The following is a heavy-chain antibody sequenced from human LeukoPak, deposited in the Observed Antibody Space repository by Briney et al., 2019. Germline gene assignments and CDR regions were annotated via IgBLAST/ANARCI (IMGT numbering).Heavy chain of an antibody. D-gene: IGHD1-26*01. CDR2: ISYDGSNK. J-gene: IGHJ4*02. Sequence: GGSLRLSCAASGFTFSSYGMHWVRQAPGKGLEWVAVISYDGSNKYYADSVKGRFTNSRDNSKNTLYLQMNSLRAEDTAVYYCAKDGLVGAIDYWGQGTLVTVSS. CDR1: GFTFSSYG. V-gene: IGHV3-30*18. CDR3: AKDGLVGAIDY.